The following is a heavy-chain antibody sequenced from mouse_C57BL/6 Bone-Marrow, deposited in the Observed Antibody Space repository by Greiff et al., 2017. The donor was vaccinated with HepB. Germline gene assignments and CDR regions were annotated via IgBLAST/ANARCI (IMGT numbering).Heavy chain of an antibody. Sequence: EVQVVESGGGLVQPKGSLKLSCAASGFSFNTYAMNWVRQAPGKGLEWVARIRSKSNNYATYYADSVKDRFTISRDDSESMLYLQMNNLKTEDTAMYYCVRENHYFDYWGQGTTLTVSS. J-gene: IGHJ2*01. CDR2: IRSKSNNYAT. CDR1: GFSFNTYA. CDR3: VRENHYFDY. V-gene: IGHV10-1*01.